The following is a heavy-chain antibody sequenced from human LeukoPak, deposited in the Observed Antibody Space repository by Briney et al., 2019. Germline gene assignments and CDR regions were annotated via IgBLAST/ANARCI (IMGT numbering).Heavy chain of an antibody. CDR1: GGSFSGYY. CDR2: INHSGST. J-gene: IGHJ5*02. Sequence: PSETLSLTCAVYGGSFSGYYWSWIRQPPGKGLEWIGEINHSGSTNYNPSLKSRVTISVDTSKNQFSLKLSSVTAADTAVYYCARGRYSSPLGWFDPWGQGTLVTVSS. V-gene: IGHV4-34*01. D-gene: IGHD5-18*01. CDR3: ARGRYSSPLGWFDP.